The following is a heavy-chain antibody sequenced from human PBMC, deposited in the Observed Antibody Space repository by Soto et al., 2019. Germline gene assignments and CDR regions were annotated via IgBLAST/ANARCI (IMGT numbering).Heavy chain of an antibody. CDR1: GATLSSGGFH. CDR2: VSYTGDT. Sequence: VQLQESGPGLVKPSETLSLTCSVSGATLSSGGFHWSWVRQHPVKGLEWIGYVSYTGDTNYNPSLKSRVTMSADTSKTRFSLRLNSVTAADSAVYYCTREGAYCCVDCYVYYWGQGIQVTVSS. J-gene: IGHJ4*02. CDR3: TREGAYCCVDCYVYY. V-gene: IGHV4-31*03. D-gene: IGHD2-21*02.